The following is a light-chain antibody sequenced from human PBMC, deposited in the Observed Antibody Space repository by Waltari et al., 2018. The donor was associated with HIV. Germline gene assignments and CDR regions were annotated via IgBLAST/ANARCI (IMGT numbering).Light chain of an antibody. V-gene: IGLV3-1*01. CDR3: QAWDSSTAVV. CDR1: QLGDKY. CDR2: QDS. J-gene: IGLJ2*01. Sequence: SYELTQPPSVSVSPGQKASITCSGDQLGDKYACWYQQKPGHSPVLVIYQDSKRPSGIPERFSGSNSGNTATLTISGTQAMDEADYYCQAWDSSTAVVFGGGTKLTVL.